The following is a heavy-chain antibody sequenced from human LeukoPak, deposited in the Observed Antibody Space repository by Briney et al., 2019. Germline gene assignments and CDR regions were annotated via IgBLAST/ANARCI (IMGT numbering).Heavy chain of an antibody. V-gene: IGHV3-23*01. D-gene: IGHD1-26*01. CDR1: GCTFSSYD. Sequence: GGSLRLSCAASGCTFSSYDMSWVRQAPGKGLEWVSAISGSGGSTYYADSVKGRFTISRDNNKKTLYPKKDRLRADHTAVYPCAKYLSGHYIRAFDIWGQGTMVTVSS. CDR3: AKYLSGHYIRAFDI. CDR2: ISGSGGST. J-gene: IGHJ3*02.